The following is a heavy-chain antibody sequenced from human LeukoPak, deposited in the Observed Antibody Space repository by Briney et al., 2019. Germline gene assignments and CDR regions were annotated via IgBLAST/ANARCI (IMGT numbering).Heavy chain of an antibody. D-gene: IGHD3-16*01. Sequence: PGGSLRLSCAASGFTCISYELYWVRQAPGKGLEWISYISSRSITIKYADSVRGRFTISMDDARESLYLQMNTLRAEDTAIYYCGASRPYVGAFDIWGQGTLVTVSS. V-gene: IGHV3-48*03. CDR3: GASRPYVGAFDI. CDR2: ISSRSITI. J-gene: IGHJ3*02. CDR1: GFTCISYE.